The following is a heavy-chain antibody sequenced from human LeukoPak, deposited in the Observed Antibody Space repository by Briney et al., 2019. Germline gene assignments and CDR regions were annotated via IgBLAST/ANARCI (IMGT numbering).Heavy chain of an antibody. CDR2: ISGSGGNT. D-gene: IGHD3-3*01. CDR3: ARGRISLSQWYYDLGMDV. Sequence: GGSLRLSCAASGFTFRRYGMSWVRQAPGKGLEWVSAISGSGGNTYYADSVKGRFTISRDNSKNTLYLQMNSLRAEDTAVYYCARGRISLSQWYYDLGMDVWGKGTTVTVSS. CDR1: GFTFRRYG. J-gene: IGHJ6*04. V-gene: IGHV3-23*01.